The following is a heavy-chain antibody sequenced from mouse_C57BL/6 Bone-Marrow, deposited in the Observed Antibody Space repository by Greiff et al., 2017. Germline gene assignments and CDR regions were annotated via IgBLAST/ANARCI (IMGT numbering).Heavy chain of an antibody. CDR1: GYTFTDYY. J-gene: IGHJ2*01. D-gene: IGHD2-10*01. V-gene: IGHV1-19*01. CDR3: APAYSSP. CDR2: INPYNGGT. Sequence: EVQVVESGPVLVKPGASVKMSCKASGYTFTDYYMNWVKQSHGKSLEWIGVINPYNGGTSYNQKFKGKATLTVDKSSSTAYMELNSLTSEDSAVYYCAPAYSSPWGQGTTLTVSS.